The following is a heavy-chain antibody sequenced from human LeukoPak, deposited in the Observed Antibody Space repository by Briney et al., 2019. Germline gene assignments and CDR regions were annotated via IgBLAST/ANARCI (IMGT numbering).Heavy chain of an antibody. J-gene: IGHJ6*02. V-gene: IGHV4-34*01. CDR2: INHSGST. Sequence: SETLPLTCAVYGGSFSGYYWSWIRQPPGKELEWIGEINHSGSTNYNPSLKSRVTISVDTSKNQFSLKLSSVTAADTAVYYCARGIVVVPAAFVHDYYYRMDVWGQGTTVTVSS. D-gene: IGHD2-2*01. CDR3: ARGIVVVPAAFVHDYYYRMDV. CDR1: GGSFSGYY.